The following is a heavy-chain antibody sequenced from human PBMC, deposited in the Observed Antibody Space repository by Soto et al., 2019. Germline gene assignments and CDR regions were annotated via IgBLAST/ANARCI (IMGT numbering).Heavy chain of an antibody. CDR3: GRVGLGAYDC. J-gene: IGHJ4*02. Sequence: QVQLVQSGAEVKKPGSSVKVSCKASGGIFSNFAFNWMRQAPGQGLEWMGGIIPTLGTPHYAQKFLGRVTITADESTRTVYMEMSSLTVEDSAVYYCGRVGLGAYDCWGQGNLVIVSS. V-gene: IGHV1-69*01. CDR1: GGIFSNFA. D-gene: IGHD6-19*01. CDR2: IIPTLGTP.